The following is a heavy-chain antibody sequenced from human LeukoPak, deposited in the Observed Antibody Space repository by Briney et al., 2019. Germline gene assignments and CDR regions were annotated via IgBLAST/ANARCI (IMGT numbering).Heavy chain of an antibody. Sequence: SETLSLTCAVYGGSFSNYYWSWIRQPPGKGLEWIGEINDSGRTNYNPSLMSRVTVSLDTSKNQFSLRLTSVTATGTAVYYCARRWNYGRNYYIDVWGNGATVSVSS. CDR3: ARRWNYGRNYYIDV. J-gene: IGHJ6*03. V-gene: IGHV4-34*01. CDR1: GGSFSNYY. D-gene: IGHD1-7*01. CDR2: INDSGRT.